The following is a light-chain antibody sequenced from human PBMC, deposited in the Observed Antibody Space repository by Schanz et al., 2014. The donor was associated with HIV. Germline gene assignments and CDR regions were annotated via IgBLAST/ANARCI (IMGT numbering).Light chain of an antibody. J-gene: IGLJ3*02. V-gene: IGLV2-14*03. CDR2: DVS. CDR3: SSYTTXXTWV. CDR1: SADVGAYNF. Sequence: QSALTQPASVSGSPGQSITISCTGTSADVGAYNFVSWYQQHPGKAPKVIIYDVSVRPSGVSNRFSGYKSGDTASLTISGLXXEDEHDFYCSSYTTXXTWVFGGGXXLTV.